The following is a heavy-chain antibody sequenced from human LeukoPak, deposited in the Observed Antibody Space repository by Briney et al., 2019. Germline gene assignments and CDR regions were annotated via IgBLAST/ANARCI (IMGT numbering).Heavy chain of an antibody. J-gene: IGHJ6*03. D-gene: IGHD4-17*01. CDR2: IYYSGST. V-gene: IGHV4-59*08. CDR3: ARVTGTTVTTFHYYYYMDV. CDR1: GGSISSYY. Sequence: SETLSLTCTVSGGSISSYYWSWIRQPPGKGLEWIGYIYYSGSTNYNPSLKSRVTISVDTSKNQFSLKLSSVTAADTAVYYCARVTGTTVTTFHYYYYMDVWGKGTTVTISS.